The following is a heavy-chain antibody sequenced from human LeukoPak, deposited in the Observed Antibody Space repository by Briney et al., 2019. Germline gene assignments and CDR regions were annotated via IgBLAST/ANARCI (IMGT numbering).Heavy chain of an antibody. D-gene: IGHD6-13*01. CDR2: INWNGGST. CDR1: GGSISSGSYY. V-gene: IGHV3-20*01. J-gene: IGHJ5*02. Sequence: ETLSLTCTVSGGSISSGSYYWSWIRQPAGKGLEWVSGINWNGGSTGYADSVKGRFTISRDNAKNSLYLQMNSLRAEDTALYHCAREPYSSSWYWFDPWGQGTLVTVSS. CDR3: AREPYSSSWYWFDP.